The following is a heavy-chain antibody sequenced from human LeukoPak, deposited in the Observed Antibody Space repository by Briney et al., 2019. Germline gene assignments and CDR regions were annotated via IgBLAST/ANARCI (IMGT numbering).Heavy chain of an antibody. J-gene: IGHJ4*02. CDR2: IIPIFGTA. CDR1: GGTFSSYA. Sequence: GASVTVSFKASGGTFSSYAISWVRQAPGQGLEWMGGIIPIFGTANYAQKFQGRVTITTDESTSTAYMELSSLRSEDTAVYYCASSGSRVGYWEDYFDYWGQGTLVTVSS. CDR3: ASSGSRVGYWEDYFDY. V-gene: IGHV1-69*05. D-gene: IGHD3-22*01.